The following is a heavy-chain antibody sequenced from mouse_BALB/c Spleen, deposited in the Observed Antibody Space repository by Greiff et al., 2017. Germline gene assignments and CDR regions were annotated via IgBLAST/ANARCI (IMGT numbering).Heavy chain of an antibody. D-gene: IGHD1-1*01. CDR2: INPSSGYT. J-gene: IGHJ2*01. V-gene: IGHV1S26*01. Sequence: VQLQQPGSELVRPGASVKMSCKASGYTFTSYTMHWVKQRPGQGLEWIGYINPSSGYTNYNQKFKDKATLTADKSSSTAYMQLSSLTSEDSAVYYCASTVVADYWGQGTTLTVSS. CDR3: ASTVVADY. CDR1: GYTFTSYT.